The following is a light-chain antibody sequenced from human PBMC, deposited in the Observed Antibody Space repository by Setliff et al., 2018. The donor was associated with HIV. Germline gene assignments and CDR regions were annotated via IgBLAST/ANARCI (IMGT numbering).Light chain of an antibody. Sequence: SYELTQPPSVSVAPGKTARLTCGGNNIGSKSVHWFQQKPGQAPVVVVYDDSNRPSGIPERFSGSNSGNTATLTTSRVEAGDEADYYCQVWDSGSERYVFGTGTKVTVL. V-gene: IGLV3-21*03. CDR3: QVWDSGSERYV. J-gene: IGLJ1*01. CDR1: NIGSKS. CDR2: DDS.